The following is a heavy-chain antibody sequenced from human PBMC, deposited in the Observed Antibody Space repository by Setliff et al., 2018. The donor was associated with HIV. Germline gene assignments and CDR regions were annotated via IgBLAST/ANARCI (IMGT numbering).Heavy chain of an antibody. CDR3: ARGEYYYDSSGYYPI. CDR1: GDSITTGVYY. J-gene: IGHJ3*02. Sequence: SETLSLTCTVSGDSITTGVYYWSWIRQPPGKGLEWIGHMYISGSTNYNPSLKSRVTISVDTSKNQFSLKLSSVTAADTAVYYCARGEYYYDSSGYYPIWGQGTMVTVSS. CDR2: MYISGST. V-gene: IGHV4-61*08. D-gene: IGHD3-22*01.